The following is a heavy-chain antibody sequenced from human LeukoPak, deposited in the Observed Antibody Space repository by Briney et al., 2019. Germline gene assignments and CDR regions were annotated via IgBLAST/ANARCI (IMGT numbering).Heavy chain of an antibody. J-gene: IGHJ4*02. Sequence: PGGSLRLSCVVSELNFKTHAVHWVRQAPGKGLEWVAGLSFDASGRNYADSVKGRFTISRDNSKNTLYLQMHSLSPEDTAVYFCARDLQEISSFYFDYWGQGSLVTVSS. CDR1: ELNFKTHA. V-gene: IGHV3-30*04. CDR2: LSFDASGR. D-gene: IGHD3-16*02. CDR3: ARDLQEISSFYFDY.